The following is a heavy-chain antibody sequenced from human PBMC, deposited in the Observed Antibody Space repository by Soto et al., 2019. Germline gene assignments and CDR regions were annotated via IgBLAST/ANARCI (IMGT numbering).Heavy chain of an antibody. CDR1: GFTVSSNY. J-gene: IGHJ4*02. CDR2: IYSGGST. D-gene: IGHD6-13*01. Sequence: PGGALRLSCAASGFTVSSNYMSWVRQAPGKGLEWVSVIYSGGSTYYADSVKGRFTISRDNSKNTLYLQMNSLRAEDTAVYYCAQWGSGYSSSHDDCWGQGTLVTVSS. V-gene: IGHV3-53*01. CDR3: AQWGSGYSSSHDDC.